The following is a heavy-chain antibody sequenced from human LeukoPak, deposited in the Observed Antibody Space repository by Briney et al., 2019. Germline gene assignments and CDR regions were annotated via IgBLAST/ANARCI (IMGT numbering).Heavy chain of an antibody. V-gene: IGHV4-4*07. J-gene: IGHJ4*02. CDR1: GGSLNDFY. D-gene: IGHD1-26*01. CDR2: VHSSGRT. Sequence: SETLSLTCSVSGGSLNDFYWSWIRQSAGRGLEWIGRVHSSGRTHYSPLFNSRVIVSAGTSKNQFSLRLNSVTAADTAVYYCARTSRDAATYFDFWGQGTLVTASS. CDR3: ARTSRDAATYFDF.